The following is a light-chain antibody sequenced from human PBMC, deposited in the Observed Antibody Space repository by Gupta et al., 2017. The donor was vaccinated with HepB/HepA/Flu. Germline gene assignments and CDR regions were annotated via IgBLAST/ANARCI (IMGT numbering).Light chain of an antibody. J-gene: IGKJ5*01. CDR2: DTS. Sequence: EIVLTQSPATLSLSPGERATLSCRASQSVDSYLIWYQQKPGQAPRLLIYDTSTRATGVSDRFSGSGSGTDFTLTISSLEPEDFAVYYCQQRRSWPLTFGQGTRLEMK. CDR1: QSVDSY. CDR3: QQRRSWPLT. V-gene: IGKV3-11*01.